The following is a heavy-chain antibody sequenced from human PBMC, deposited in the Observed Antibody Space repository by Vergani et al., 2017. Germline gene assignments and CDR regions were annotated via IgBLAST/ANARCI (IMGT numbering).Heavy chain of an antibody. CDR1: GYRFSRSW. V-gene: IGHV5-51*01. CDR2: IYPGDSEV. J-gene: IGHJ3*01. CDR3: ASGGHGSENGGALQL. Sequence: EVQLVQSGAEVKKPGESLKISCKGFGYRFSRSWIGWVRQMPGKGLEWMGIIYPGDSEVKSNPTFRGQVIFSVDTSVNTAYLQWRSLQASDTATYFCASGGHGSENGGALQLWGQGTNITVSS. D-gene: IGHD3-10*01.